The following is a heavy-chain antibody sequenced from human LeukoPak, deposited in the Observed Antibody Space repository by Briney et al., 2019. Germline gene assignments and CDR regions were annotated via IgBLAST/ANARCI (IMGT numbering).Heavy chain of an antibody. CDR3: AKERGAVYYDYVWGSYRYTDFLDY. CDR1: GFTFSSYG. D-gene: IGHD3-16*02. Sequence: GGSLRLSCGASGFTFSSYGMHWVRQAPGKGLERVAFMRYDGSNKYYADSVKGRFTISRDNSKNTLYLQMKSLRAEDTAVYYCAKERGAVYYDYVWGSYRYTDFLDYWGQGTLVTVSS. V-gene: IGHV3-30*02. CDR2: MRYDGSNK. J-gene: IGHJ4*02.